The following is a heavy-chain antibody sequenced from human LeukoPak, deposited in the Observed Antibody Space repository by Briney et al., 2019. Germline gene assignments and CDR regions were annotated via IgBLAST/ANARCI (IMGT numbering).Heavy chain of an antibody. D-gene: IGHD6-13*01. CDR1: GFTCISYA. J-gene: IGHJ4*02. CDR2: LPYAGSNK. V-gene: IGHV3-30*09. Sequence: GRSLRLYCVSSGFTCISYAMRGARPAPGQGLERVAVLPYAGSNKYYADSVKGRPAISSDNSKNTLYPQMKRRRAEDTAVYYCARDQTRRIAAAGIFDYWGQGTLVTVSS. CDR3: ARDQTRRIAAAGIFDY.